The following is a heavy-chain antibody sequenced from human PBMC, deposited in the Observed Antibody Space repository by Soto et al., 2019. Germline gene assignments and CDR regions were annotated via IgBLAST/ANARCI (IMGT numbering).Heavy chain of an antibody. CDR3: ASLPTPIQLWLGY. V-gene: IGHV1-69*12. D-gene: IGHD5-18*01. Sequence: VQLVQSGAEVKKPGSSVKVSCKASGGTFSSYAISWVRQAPGQGLEWMGGIIPIFGTAHYAQKFQGRVTITADESTSTTYMELSSLRSEDTAVYYCASLPTPIQLWLGYWGQGTLVTVSS. CDR1: GGTFSSYA. CDR2: IIPIFGTA. J-gene: IGHJ4*02.